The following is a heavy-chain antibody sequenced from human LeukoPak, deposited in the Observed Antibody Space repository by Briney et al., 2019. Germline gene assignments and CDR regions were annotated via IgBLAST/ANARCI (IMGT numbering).Heavy chain of an antibody. CDR3: AREELLHNWFDP. J-gene: IGHJ5*02. Sequence: PGGSLRLSCAASGFTFSSYSMNWVRQAPGKGLEWVSSISSSSSYIYYADSVKGRFTISRDNAKNSLYLQMNSLRAKDTAVYYCAREELLHNWFDPWGQGTLVTVSS. CDR2: ISSSSSYI. D-gene: IGHD2-15*01. CDR1: GFTFSSYS. V-gene: IGHV3-21*01.